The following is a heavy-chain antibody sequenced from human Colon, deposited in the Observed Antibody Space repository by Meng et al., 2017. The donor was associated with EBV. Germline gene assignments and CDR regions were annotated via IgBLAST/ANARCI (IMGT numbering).Heavy chain of an antibody. CDR3: ARDYGTSRPFEY. CDR1: GDSVSSTGAA. CDR2: TYYRSKWHN. Sequence: HLHQSRPAPGKPSPTPSRTCASSGDSVSSTGAAWNWIRQSPSRGLEWLGRTYYRSKWHNDYAVSVKGRIAINPDTSKNQFFLQLNSVTPEDTAVYYCARDYGTSRPFEYWGQGSLVTVSS. J-gene: IGHJ4*02. V-gene: IGHV6-1*01. D-gene: IGHD1/OR15-1a*01.